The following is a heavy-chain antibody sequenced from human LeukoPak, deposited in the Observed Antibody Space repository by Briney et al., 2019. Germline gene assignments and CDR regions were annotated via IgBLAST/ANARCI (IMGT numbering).Heavy chain of an antibody. V-gene: IGHV3-33*01. J-gene: IGHJ4*02. CDR3: ATSLGYCSGGSCY. CDR2: IWYDGSNK. D-gene: IGHD2-15*01. Sequence: GGSLRLSCAASGFTFSSYGMHWVRQAPGKGLEWVAVIWYDGSNKYYADSVKGRFTISRDNSKNTLYLQMSSLRAEDTAVYYCATSLGYCSGGSCYWGQGTLVTVSS. CDR1: GFTFSSYG.